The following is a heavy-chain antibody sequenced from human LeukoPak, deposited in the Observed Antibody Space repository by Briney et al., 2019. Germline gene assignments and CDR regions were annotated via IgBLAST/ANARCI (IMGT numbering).Heavy chain of an antibody. Sequence: SETLSLTCIISGGSISSHYWSWIRQPAGMGLEWIGRIYSSGSTNYNPSLKSRVTMSVDTSRNQFSLKLSSVTAADTAVYYCARGGWNKFDYWGQGTLVTVSS. CDR3: ARGGWNKFDY. D-gene: IGHD3-22*01. J-gene: IGHJ4*02. CDR1: GGSISSHY. V-gene: IGHV4-4*07. CDR2: IYSSGST.